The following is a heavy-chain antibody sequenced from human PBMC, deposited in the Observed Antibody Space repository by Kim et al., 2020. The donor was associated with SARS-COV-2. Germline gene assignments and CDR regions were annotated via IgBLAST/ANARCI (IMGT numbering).Heavy chain of an antibody. CDR3: VRDFTNGGWFDP. Sequence: KNDVDSGKGRFTISRDNAKNSIYLEMNNLRAEDTAIYYCVRDFTNGGWFDPWGRGTQVTVSP. V-gene: IGHV3-7*03. J-gene: IGHJ5*02. D-gene: IGHD3-16*01. CDR2: K.